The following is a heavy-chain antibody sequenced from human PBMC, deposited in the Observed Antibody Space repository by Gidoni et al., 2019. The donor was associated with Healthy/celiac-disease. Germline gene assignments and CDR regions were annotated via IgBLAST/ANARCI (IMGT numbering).Heavy chain of an antibody. J-gene: IGHJ4*02. Sequence: EVQLVESGGGLVKPGGSLRLSCAAAGFTFSSYSLNWVRQAPGKGLEWVSSISSSSSYIYYADSVKGRFTISRDNAKNSLYLQMNSLRAEDTAVYYCARDTSIVGDTVDYWGQGTLVTVSS. V-gene: IGHV3-21*01. CDR1: GFTFSSYS. CDR3: ARDTSIVGDTVDY. CDR2: ISSSSSYI. D-gene: IGHD1-26*01.